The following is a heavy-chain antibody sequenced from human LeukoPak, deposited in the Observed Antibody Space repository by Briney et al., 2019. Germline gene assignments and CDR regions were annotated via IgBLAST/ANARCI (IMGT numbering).Heavy chain of an antibody. V-gene: IGHV1-2*02. CDR3: ARAINSWLLLDLDY. Sequence: VASVTVSCKTSGYSFSDFYIHWVRQAPGQGLEWMGWINPNSGVTKYAQKFQGRVTMTRNTSISTAYMDLSRLRGDDTAVFFCARAINSWLLLDLDYWGQGTLVTVSS. CDR1: GYSFSDFY. CDR2: INPNSGVT. J-gene: IGHJ4*02. D-gene: IGHD3-22*01.